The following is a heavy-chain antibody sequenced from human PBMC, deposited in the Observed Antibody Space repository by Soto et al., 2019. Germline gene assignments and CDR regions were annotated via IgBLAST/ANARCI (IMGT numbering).Heavy chain of an antibody. CDR1: GFTFSSYA. D-gene: IGHD1-1*01. CDR2: ISGSGGST. V-gene: IGHV3-23*01. Sequence: GGSLRLSCAASGFTFSSYAMSWVRQAPGKGLEWVSAISGSGGSTYYADSVKGRFTISRDNSKNTLYLQMNSLRAEDTAVYYCAKDAPQYNYYYYYGMDVWGQGTTVTVSS. J-gene: IGHJ6*02. CDR3: AKDAPQYNYYYYYGMDV.